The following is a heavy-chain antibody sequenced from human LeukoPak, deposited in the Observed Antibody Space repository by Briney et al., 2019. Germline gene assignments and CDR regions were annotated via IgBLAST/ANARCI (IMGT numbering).Heavy chain of an antibody. CDR1: GGTFSSYA. V-gene: IGHV1-69*06. CDR2: IIPIFGTA. J-gene: IGHJ2*01. Sequence: SVKVSCKASGGTFSSYAISWVRQAPGQGLEWMGGIIPIFGTANYAQKFQGRVTITADKSTSTAYMELSSLRSEDTAVYYCARRVVNNRNWYFNLWGRGTLVTVSS. D-gene: IGHD4-23*01. CDR3: ARRVVNNRNWYFNL.